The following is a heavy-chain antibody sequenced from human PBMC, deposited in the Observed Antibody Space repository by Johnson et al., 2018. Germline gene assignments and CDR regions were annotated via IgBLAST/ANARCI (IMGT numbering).Heavy chain of an antibody. CDR2: IWYDGSNK. J-gene: IGHJ4*02. Sequence: QVQLQESGGGVVQPGGSLRLSCAASGFTFHIYGMNWVRQAPGKGLEWVAVIWYDGSNKHYADSVTGRFTISGDNSKNTRYLQMNSLSAEDTAVYFCAIFGYDTSGFYPFDYWGQGSLVTVSS. D-gene: IGHD3-22*01. V-gene: IGHV3-33*01. CDR1: GFTFHIYG. CDR3: AIFGYDTSGFYPFDY.